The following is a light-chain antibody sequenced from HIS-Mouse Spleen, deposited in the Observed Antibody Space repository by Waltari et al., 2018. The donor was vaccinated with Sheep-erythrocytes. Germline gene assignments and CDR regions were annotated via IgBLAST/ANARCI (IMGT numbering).Light chain of an antibody. CDR2: DVS. Sequence: QSALTQPASVSGSPGQSITISCTGTSSHVGSYNLVSWYQQHPGKAPKLMIYDVSKRPSGVPDRFSGSKSGNTASLTISGLQAEDEADYYCCSYAGSYNHVFATGTKVTVL. CDR1: SSHVGSYNL. V-gene: IGLV2-23*02. CDR3: CSYAGSYNHV. J-gene: IGLJ1*01.